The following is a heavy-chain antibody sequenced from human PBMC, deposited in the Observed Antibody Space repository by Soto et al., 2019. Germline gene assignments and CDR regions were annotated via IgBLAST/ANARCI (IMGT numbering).Heavy chain of an antibody. CDR2: ISSNSAYI. D-gene: IGHD6-13*01. CDR3: TRDASRDSSARGWFDP. J-gene: IGHJ5*02. V-gene: IGHV3-21*01. Sequence: GGSLRLSCAASGFTFRSVTMNWVRQAPGKGLEWVSTISSNSAYIYYTDALMGRFTISRDNAKNSLHLQMNSLRAEDTAVYYCTRDASRDSSARGWFDPWGPGTLVTVSS. CDR1: GFTFRSVT.